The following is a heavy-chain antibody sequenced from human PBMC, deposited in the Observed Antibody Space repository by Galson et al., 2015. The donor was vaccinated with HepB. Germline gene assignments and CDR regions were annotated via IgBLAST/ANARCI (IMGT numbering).Heavy chain of an antibody. V-gene: IGHV2-70*17. Sequence: PALVKPTQTLTLTCTFSGFSLSTSRMCVSWIRQSPEKALEWLARIDWDDDKFYNTSLKTRLTISKDTPKNQVVLTMTNLDPEDTATYYCSRTSLVGPGIYYFDSWGQGTLVTVSS. D-gene: IGHD1-26*01. CDR3: SRTSLVGPGIYYFDS. CDR1: GFSLSTSRMC. CDR2: IDWDDDK. J-gene: IGHJ4*02.